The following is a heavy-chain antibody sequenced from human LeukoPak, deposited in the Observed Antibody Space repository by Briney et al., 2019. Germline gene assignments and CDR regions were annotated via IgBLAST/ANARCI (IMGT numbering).Heavy chain of an antibody. CDR2: IYYSGST. Sequence: PSETLSLTCTVSGGSISSYYWGWIRQPPGKGLEWIGSIYYSGSTYYNPSLKSRVTISVDTSKNQFSLKLSSVTAADTAVYYCARLRITFGGVIVPFDYWGQGTLVTVSS. J-gene: IGHJ4*02. D-gene: IGHD3-16*02. CDR1: GGSISSYY. CDR3: ARLRITFGGVIVPFDY. V-gene: IGHV4-39*01.